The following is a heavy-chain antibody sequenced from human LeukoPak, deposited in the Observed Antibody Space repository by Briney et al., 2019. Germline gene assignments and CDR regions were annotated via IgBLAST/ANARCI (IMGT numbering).Heavy chain of an antibody. V-gene: IGHV5-51*01. J-gene: IGHJ4*02. D-gene: IGHD5-18*01. Sequence: GESLKISCKGSGYSFTTFWIGWVRQMPGKGLEWMVIIHPGDSDTTYSPSFQGQITTSVDKSISTAYLQWSSLKASDTAIYYCARSYTLMAFFDYWGQGTLVTVSS. CDR3: ARSYTLMAFFDY. CDR1: GYSFTTFW. CDR2: IHPGDSDT.